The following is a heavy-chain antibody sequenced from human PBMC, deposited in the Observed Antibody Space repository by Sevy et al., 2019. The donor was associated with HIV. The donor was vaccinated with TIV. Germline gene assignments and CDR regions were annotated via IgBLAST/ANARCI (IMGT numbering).Heavy chain of an antibody. D-gene: IGHD6-19*01. CDR1: GFTFTNFW. Sequence: GGSLILTCAASGFTFTNFWMSWVRQAPGKGLEWVANVNNDGSGQKYADSVKGRFIISRDNAKNTLYLQMNSLRTEDTAVYYCARNSGNWGQGTLVTVSS. J-gene: IGHJ4*02. CDR2: VNNDGSGQ. CDR3: ARNSGN. V-gene: IGHV3-7*01.